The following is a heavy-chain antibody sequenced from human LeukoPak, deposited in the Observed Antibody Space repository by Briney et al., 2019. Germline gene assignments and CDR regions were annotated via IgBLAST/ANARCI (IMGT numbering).Heavy chain of an antibody. J-gene: IGHJ3*02. V-gene: IGHV3-30*02. Sequence: GEPLKLSCAASGFTFSNYGMHWVRQAPGKGLGWVAFIQNHGNTEYYADSVKGRFTISRDNSKNKFYLEMNSLGVEDTAVYYCGRECSDKYHGAFDIRGQGTGVTVSS. CDR2: IQNHGNTE. CDR1: GFTFSNYG. D-gene: IGHD2-15*01. CDR3: GRECSDKYHGAFDI.